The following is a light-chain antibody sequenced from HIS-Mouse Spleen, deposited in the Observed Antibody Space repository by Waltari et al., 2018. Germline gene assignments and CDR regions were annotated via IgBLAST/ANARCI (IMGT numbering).Light chain of an antibody. V-gene: IGKV1-9*01. J-gene: IGKJ2*01. CDR3: QQLNSYPLYT. CDR2: AAS. Sequence: IQSIQPPSFLSASVGDRVTITCQASQAINSYLAWYQQKPGKAPKLLIYAASTLQSGVPSRFSGSGSGTEFTLTISSLQPEDVATYYCQQLNSYPLYTFGHGTKLEIK. CDR1: QAINSY.